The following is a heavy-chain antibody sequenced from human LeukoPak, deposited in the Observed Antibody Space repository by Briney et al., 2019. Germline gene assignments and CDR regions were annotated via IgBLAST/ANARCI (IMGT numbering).Heavy chain of an antibody. D-gene: IGHD2-2*01. CDR1: GFTLSSDW. V-gene: IGHV3-7*01. CDR3: ARGRYSSRSGGYYFDI. Sequence: SGGSLRLSCVVSGFTLSSDWMSWVRQAPGKGLEWVANIKKDGIEKYYVESVKGRFTISRDDAKNSLSLQMNSPRAEDTAVYYCARGRYSSRSGGYYFDIWGQGTLVTVSS. CDR2: IKKDGIEK. J-gene: IGHJ4*02.